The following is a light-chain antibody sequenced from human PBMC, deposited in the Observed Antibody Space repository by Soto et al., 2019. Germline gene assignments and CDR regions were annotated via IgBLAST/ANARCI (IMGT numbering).Light chain of an antibody. J-gene: IGKJ1*01. V-gene: IGKV1-5*03. Sequence: DIQMTQSPSTLSASVGDRVTITCRASQSINSLLAWFQQKPGKAPEILIYKASSLESGVPSRFSGSGSGTEFTLTISSLQPDDSATYYCLQYYDYRTFGQGTKLDIK. CDR2: KAS. CDR3: LQYYDYRT. CDR1: QSINSL.